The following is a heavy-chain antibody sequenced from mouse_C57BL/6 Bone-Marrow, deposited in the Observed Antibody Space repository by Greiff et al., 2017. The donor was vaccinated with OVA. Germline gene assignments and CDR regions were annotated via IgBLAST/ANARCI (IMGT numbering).Heavy chain of an antibody. V-gene: IGHV1-81*01. CDR2: IYPRSGNT. Sequence: VQRVESGAELARPGASVKLSCKASGYTFTSYGISWVKQRPGQGLEWIGEIYPRSGNTYYNEKFKGKATLTADKSSSTAYMELRSLTSEDSAVYFCARGEGLLRYPFAYWGQGTLVTVSA. CDR1: GYTFTSYG. J-gene: IGHJ3*01. CDR3: ARGEGLLRYPFAY. D-gene: IGHD1-1*01.